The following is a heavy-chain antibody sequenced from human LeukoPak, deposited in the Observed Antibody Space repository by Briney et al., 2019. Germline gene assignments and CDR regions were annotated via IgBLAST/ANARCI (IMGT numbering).Heavy chain of an antibody. J-gene: IGHJ4*02. CDR3: ARGVAISSSGWYDTFDY. CDR2: ISTNGDRT. D-gene: IGHD6-19*01. CDR1: GFTFSNSA. Sequence: GGSLRLSCGASGFTFSNSAMYWVRQAPGKGLEFVSVISTNGDRTYYAVSVKGRFTISRDNSKNTLYLQMGSLRADDMAVYYCARGVAISSSGWYDTFDYWGQGALVTISS. V-gene: IGHV3-64*02.